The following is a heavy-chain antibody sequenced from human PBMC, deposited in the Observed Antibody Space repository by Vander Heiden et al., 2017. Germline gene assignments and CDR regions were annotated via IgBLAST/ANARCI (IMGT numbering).Heavy chain of an antibody. D-gene: IGHD1-26*01. CDR3: ARRAGSFRGPNWFDP. J-gene: IGHJ5*02. V-gene: IGHV4-39*01. CDR1: GCSTTERTYY. Sequence: QVQLQESGPGLVKTLETLSPTCIVSGCSTTERTYYGGWIRQPPGKGLGWSGGIIFGGSANSDPSLKSRVTISIDSSKNQFSLKLTSVTAADSGLYYCARRAGSFRGPNWFDPWGQGMLVTVSP. CDR2: IIFGGSA.